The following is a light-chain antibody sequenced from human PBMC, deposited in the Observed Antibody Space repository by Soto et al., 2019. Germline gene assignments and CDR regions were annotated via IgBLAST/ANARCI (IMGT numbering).Light chain of an antibody. CDR1: QSVASN. Sequence: EIVMTQSPASLSVSPGDRASLSCRASQSVASNVAWYQQKPGQGPRLLIHGASTRAAGVPARFSGSGSGTDFTLTISSLQSEDFATYYCQQYHNWPPQYTFGQGTKLQIK. CDR3: QQYHNWPPQYT. V-gene: IGKV3-15*01. CDR2: GAS. J-gene: IGKJ2*01.